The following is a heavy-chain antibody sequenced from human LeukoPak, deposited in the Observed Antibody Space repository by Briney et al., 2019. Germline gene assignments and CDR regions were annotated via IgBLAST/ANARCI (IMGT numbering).Heavy chain of an antibody. D-gene: IGHD6-19*01. Sequence: GASVKVSCKASGYTFTSYGISWVRQAPGQGLEWMGWISAYNGNTNYAQKLQGRVTMTTDTSTSTAYMELRSLRSDDTAVYYCARGRGSGWYEVWFDPWGQGTLVTVSS. CDR3: ARGRGSGWYEVWFDP. CDR1: GYTFTSYG. V-gene: IGHV1-18*01. J-gene: IGHJ5*02. CDR2: ISAYNGNT.